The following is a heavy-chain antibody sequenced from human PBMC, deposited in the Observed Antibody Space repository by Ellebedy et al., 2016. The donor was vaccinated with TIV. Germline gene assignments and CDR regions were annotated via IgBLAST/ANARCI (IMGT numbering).Heavy chain of an antibody. V-gene: IGHV3-30*03. Sequence: PGGSLRLSCVASGFTFSLSGMHWVRQSPVKGLEWLASISYDGSNQFYGDSVKGQFTISRDNSKNTLYLQMNSLRAEDTAIYYCARDHMAAAGTDFDYWGQGTLVTVSS. CDR3: ARDHMAAAGTDFDY. CDR1: GFTFSLSG. CDR2: ISYDGSNQ. D-gene: IGHD6-13*01. J-gene: IGHJ4*02.